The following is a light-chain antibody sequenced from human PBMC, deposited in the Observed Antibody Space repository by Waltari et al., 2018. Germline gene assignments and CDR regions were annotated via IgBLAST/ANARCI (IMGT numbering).Light chain of an antibody. CDR1: SSNIGNYL. CDR3: ATWDNSLTAVV. Sequence: QSVLTQPPSVSAPPGQKVTISCSGSSSNIGNYLVSWYHQLPGATPKLLIYDKYKRPSGIPHRVSASKAGTSATLDITGLQIGDEADYYCATWDNSLTAVVFGGGTKVTVL. J-gene: IGLJ2*01. CDR2: DKY. V-gene: IGLV1-51*01.